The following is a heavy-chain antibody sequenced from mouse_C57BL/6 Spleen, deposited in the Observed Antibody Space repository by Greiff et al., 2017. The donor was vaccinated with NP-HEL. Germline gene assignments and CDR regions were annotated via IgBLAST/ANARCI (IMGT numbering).Heavy chain of an antibody. CDR3: AKMTGTYYFDY. CDR1: GYTFTSYD. D-gene: IGHD4-1*01. Sequence: VKLVESGPELVKPGASVKLSCKASGYTFTSYDINWVKQRPGQGLEWIGWIYPRDGSTKYNEKFKGKATLTVDTSSSTAYMELHSLTSEDSAVYFCAKMTGTYYFDYWGQGTTLTVSS. J-gene: IGHJ2*01. CDR2: IYPRDGST. V-gene: IGHV1-85*01.